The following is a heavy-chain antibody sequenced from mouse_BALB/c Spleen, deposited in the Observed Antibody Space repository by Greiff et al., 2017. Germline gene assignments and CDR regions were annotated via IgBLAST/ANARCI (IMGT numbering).Heavy chain of an antibody. CDR3: ARRRTDYYGSSHYAMDY. D-gene: IGHD1-1*01. Sequence: DVKLVESGGGLVQPGGSRKLSCAASGFTFSSFGMHWVRQAPEKGLEWVAYISSGSSTIYYADTVKGRFTISRDNPKNTLFLQMTSLRSEDTAMYYCARRRTDYYGSSHYAMDYWGQGTSVTVSS. J-gene: IGHJ4*01. CDR1: GFTFSSFG. CDR2: ISSGSSTI. V-gene: IGHV5-17*02.